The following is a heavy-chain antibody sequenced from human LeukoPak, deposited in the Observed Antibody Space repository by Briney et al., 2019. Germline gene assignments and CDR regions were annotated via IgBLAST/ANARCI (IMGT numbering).Heavy chain of an antibody. D-gene: IGHD2-15*01. CDR2: ISPYNGNT. CDR3: ARDPRSGVLDY. Sequence: ASVKVSCKASGYTFITYSMSWVRQAPGQGLEWMGWISPYNGNTSYAQKFQGRVTMKTDKSTSTAYMELRTLRSDDTAVYFCARDPRSGVLDYWGQGTLVTVSS. CDR1: GYTFITYS. V-gene: IGHV1-18*01. J-gene: IGHJ4*02.